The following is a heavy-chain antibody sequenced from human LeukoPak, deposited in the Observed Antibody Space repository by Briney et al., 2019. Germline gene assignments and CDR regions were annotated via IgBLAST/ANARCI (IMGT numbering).Heavy chain of an antibody. CDR1: GGSFSGYY. J-gene: IGHJ4*02. CDR2: INHSGST. CDR3: ARDLNCDSSLGLGY. Sequence: SETLSLTCAVYGGSFSGYYWSWIRQPPGKGLEWIGEINHSGSTNYNPSLKSRVTISVDTSKNQFSLKLSSVTAADTAVYYCARDLNCDSSLGLGYWGQGTLVTVSS. D-gene: IGHD3-22*01. V-gene: IGHV4-34*01.